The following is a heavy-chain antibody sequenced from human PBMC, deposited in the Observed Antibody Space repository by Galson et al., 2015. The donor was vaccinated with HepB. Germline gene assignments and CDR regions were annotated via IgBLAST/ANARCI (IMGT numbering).Heavy chain of an antibody. Sequence: SLRLSCAASGFTFSNYSMNWVRQAPGKGLEWVSYIRSSSTTIYYADSVKGRFTISRDNAKNSLYLQMNSLRAEDTAVYFCARDRRPGVFDYWGQGTLVTVSS. D-gene: IGHD7-27*01. J-gene: IGHJ4*02. V-gene: IGHV3-48*04. CDR2: IRSSSTTI. CDR1: GFTFSNYS. CDR3: ARDRRPGVFDY.